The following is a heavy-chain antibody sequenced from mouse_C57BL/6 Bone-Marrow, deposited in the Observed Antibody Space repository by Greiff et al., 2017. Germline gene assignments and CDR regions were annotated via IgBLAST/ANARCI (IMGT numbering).Heavy chain of an antibody. CDR1: GYTFTDYN. Sequence: EVQLKESGPELVKPGASVKIPCKASGYTFTDYNMDWVKQSHGKSLEWIGDINPNNGGTIYNQKFKGKATLTVDKSSSTAYMELRSLTSEDTAVYYCARDDYDGWAMDYWGQGTSVTVSS. CDR3: ARDDYDGWAMDY. D-gene: IGHD1-2*01. J-gene: IGHJ4*01. V-gene: IGHV1-18*01. CDR2: INPNNGGT.